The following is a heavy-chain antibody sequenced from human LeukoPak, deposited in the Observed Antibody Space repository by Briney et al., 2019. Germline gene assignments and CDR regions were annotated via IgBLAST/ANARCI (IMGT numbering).Heavy chain of an antibody. CDR3: AKADSGSNLYYYYYGMDV. J-gene: IGHJ6*02. D-gene: IGHD3-10*01. CDR1: GFTFSSYA. V-gene: IGHV3-30*07. Sequence: GGSLRLSCAASGFTFSSYAMHWVRQAPGKGLEWVAVISYDGSNKYYADSVKGRFTISRDNSKNTLYLQMNSLRAEDTAVYYCAKADSGSNLYYYYYGMDVWGQGTTVTVSS. CDR2: ISYDGSNK.